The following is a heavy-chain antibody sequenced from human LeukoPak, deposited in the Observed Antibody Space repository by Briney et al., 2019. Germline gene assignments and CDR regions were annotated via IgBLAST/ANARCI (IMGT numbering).Heavy chain of an antibody. J-gene: IGHJ5*02. CDR1: GGSVTSGGFY. V-gene: IGHV4-39*01. D-gene: IGHD3-10*01. CDR3: ARHSGSGSLSRPFDP. CDR2: IYYTGST. Sequence: SETLSLTCSVSGGSVTSGGFYWGWLRQPPGKGPEWIATIYYTGSTYYNPSLKSRVTISIDTSKNQFSLRLTSVTATDAAVYHCARHSGSGSLSRPFDPWGQGTLVTVSS.